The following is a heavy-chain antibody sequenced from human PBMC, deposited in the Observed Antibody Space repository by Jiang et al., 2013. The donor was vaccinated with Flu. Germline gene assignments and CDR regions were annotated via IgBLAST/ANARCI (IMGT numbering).Heavy chain of an antibody. CDR3: AKGRSAYSSPYYFDY. D-gene: IGHD6-19*01. J-gene: IGHJ4*02. V-gene: IGHV3-23*01. CDR2: ST. Sequence: STYYADSVKGRFTISRDNSKNTLYLQMNSLRAEDTAVYYCAKGRSAYSSPYYFDYWGQGTLVTVSS.